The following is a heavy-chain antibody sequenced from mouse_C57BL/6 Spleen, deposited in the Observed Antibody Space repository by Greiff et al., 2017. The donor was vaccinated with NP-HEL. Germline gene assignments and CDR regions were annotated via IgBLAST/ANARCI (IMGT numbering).Heavy chain of an antibody. D-gene: IGHD1-1*01. CDR3: ARWGSSLFAY. V-gene: IGHV1-64*01. CDR1: GYTFTSYW. Sequence: QVQLQQPGAELVKPGASVKLSCKASGYTFTSYWMHWVKQRPGPGLEWIGMIHPNSGSTNYNEKFKSKATLTVDKSSSTAYMQLSSLTSEDSAVYYCARWGSSLFAYWGQGTLVTVSA. CDR2: IHPNSGST. J-gene: IGHJ3*01.